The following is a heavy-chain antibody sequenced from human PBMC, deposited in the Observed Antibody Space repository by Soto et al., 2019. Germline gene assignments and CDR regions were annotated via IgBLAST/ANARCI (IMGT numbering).Heavy chain of an antibody. Sequence: GGSLRLSCAASGFTFSSYGMHWVRQAPGKGLEWVAVISYDGSNKYYADSVKGRFTISRDNSKNTLYLQMNSLRAGDTAVYYCAKHLRAAGINYWGQGTLVTVSS. D-gene: IGHD6-13*01. CDR2: ISYDGSNK. CDR1: GFTFSSYG. CDR3: AKHLRAAGINY. J-gene: IGHJ4*02. V-gene: IGHV3-30*18.